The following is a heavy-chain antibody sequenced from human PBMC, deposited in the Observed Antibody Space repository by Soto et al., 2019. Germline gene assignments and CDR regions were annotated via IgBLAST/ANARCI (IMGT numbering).Heavy chain of an antibody. CDR3: ERDSRAGSAGTTGGWFDH. J-gene: IGHJ5*02. V-gene: IGHV1-18*01. CDR1: GYTFTSYG. CDR2: ISAYNGNT. Sequence: GASVKVSCKASGYTFTSYGISWVRQAPGQGLEWMGWISAYNGNTNYAQKLQGRVTMTTDTSTSTAYMELRSLSSDDTAVYYCERDSRAGSAGTTGGWFDHWGQGTLVTVSS. D-gene: IGHD1-7*01.